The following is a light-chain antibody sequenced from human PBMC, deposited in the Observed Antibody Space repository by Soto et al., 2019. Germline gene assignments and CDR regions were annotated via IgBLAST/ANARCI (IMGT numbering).Light chain of an antibody. CDR2: DAS. CDR1: QSVSSY. V-gene: IGKV3-11*01. J-gene: IGKJ2*01. Sequence: EIVLTQSPATLSLSPGERATLSCRASQSVSSYLAWYQQKPGQAPRLLIYDASNRATGIPARFSGSGSGTDCTLTISRLEPEDFEVYYCQQRSNWPPYTFGQGTKLEIK. CDR3: QQRSNWPPYT.